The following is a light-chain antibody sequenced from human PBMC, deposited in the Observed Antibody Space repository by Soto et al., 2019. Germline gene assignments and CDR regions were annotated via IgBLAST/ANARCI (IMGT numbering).Light chain of an antibody. V-gene: IGKV1-17*01. CDR1: QGMRND. CDR2: GAS. Sequence: DIQMTQSPSSLSASVGDRVTITCRASQGMRNDLAWYQQKPGNAPKRLIFGASSLQSGVPSRFSGSGSGTEFTLTISSLQPEDFATYYCLQHNNYPWTFGQGTKVEIK. J-gene: IGKJ1*01. CDR3: LQHNNYPWT.